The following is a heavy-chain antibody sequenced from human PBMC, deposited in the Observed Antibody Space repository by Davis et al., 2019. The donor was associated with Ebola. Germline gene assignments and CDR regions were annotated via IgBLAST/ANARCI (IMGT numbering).Heavy chain of an antibody. V-gene: IGHV3-11*04. CDR2: ISSSGSTI. J-gene: IGHJ4*02. CDR3: AGYSYYYDSSGSPFDY. CDR1: GFTFSDYY. Sequence: LSLTCAASGFTFSDYYMNWIRQAPGKGLEWISYISSSGSTIYYADSVKGRFTISRDNAKNSLYLQMNSLRAEDTAVYYCAGYSYYYDSSGSPFDYWGQGTLVTVSS. D-gene: IGHD3-22*01.